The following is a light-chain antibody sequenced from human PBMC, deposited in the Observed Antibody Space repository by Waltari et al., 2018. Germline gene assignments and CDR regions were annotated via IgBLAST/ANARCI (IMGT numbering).Light chain of an antibody. V-gene: IGLV7-43*01. J-gene: IGLJ3*02. CDR3: LLYYGGAQLWV. CDR2: STS. CDR1: TGAVPGGSS. Sequence: QTVVPQEPSLTVSPGGTVTLTCASGTGAVPGGSSPTWFQQKPGQAPRALIYSTSNKHSWTPARFSGSLRGGKAALTRSGVQPEDEAEYYCLLYYGGAQLWVFGGGTKLTVL.